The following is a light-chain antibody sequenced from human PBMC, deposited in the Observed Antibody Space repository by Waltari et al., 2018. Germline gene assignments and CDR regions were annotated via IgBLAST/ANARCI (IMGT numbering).Light chain of an antibody. CDR3: QQSYSTPLT. Sequence: DIQMTQSPSSLSASMGDRVTIPCRASQNINTFLNWYQQKPGNAPKLLIYAASSLQSRVPSRLTGSGSGTDFTLTISSLQPEDVATYYCQQSYSTPLTFGGGTKVEIK. CDR2: AAS. J-gene: IGKJ4*01. V-gene: IGKV1-39*01. CDR1: QNINTF.